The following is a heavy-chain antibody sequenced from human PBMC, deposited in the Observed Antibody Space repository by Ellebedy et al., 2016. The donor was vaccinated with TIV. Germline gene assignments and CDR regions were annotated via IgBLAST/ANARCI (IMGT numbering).Heavy chain of an antibody. CDR3: ARVAVADDFDY. J-gene: IGHJ4*02. CDR1: GGSISSGGYY. V-gene: IGHV4-31*03. Sequence: SETLSLTXTVSGGSISSGGYYWSWIRQHPGKGLEWIGYIYYSGSTYYNPSLKSRVTISVDTSKNQFSLKLSSVTAADTAVYYCARVAVADDFDYWGQGTLVTVSS. D-gene: IGHD6-19*01. CDR2: IYYSGST.